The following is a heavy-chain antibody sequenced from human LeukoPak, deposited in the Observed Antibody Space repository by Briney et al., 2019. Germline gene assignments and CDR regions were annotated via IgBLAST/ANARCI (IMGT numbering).Heavy chain of an antibody. CDR3: WRKNRADPGFDI. V-gene: IGHV4-59*01. Sequence: SETLSLTCTVSGGSLSGYYWSWIRQPPREGLERIGYIYYSGTTNYNPSLKSRLTISVDTSKNLFSLKRTSGAAADTAVYYCWRKNRADPGFDIWGQGTMVTVSS. D-gene: IGHD1-14*01. CDR2: IYYSGTT. J-gene: IGHJ3*02. CDR1: GGSLSGYY.